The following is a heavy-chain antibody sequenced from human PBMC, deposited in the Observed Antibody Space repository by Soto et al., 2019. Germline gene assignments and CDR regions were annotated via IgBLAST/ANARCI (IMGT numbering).Heavy chain of an antibody. D-gene: IGHD3-22*01. CDR2: ISYDGSNK. Sequence: GSLRLSCAASGFTFSSYGMHWVRQAPGKGLEWVAVISYDGSNKYYADSVKGRFTISRDNSKNTLYLQMNSLRAEDTAVYYCAKEWDYYDSRLDYWGQGTLVTVSS. V-gene: IGHV3-30*18. CDR1: GFTFSSYG. CDR3: AKEWDYYDSRLDY. J-gene: IGHJ4*02.